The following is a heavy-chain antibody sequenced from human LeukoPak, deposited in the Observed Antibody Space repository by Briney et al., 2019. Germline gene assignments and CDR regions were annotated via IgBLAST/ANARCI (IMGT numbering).Heavy chain of an antibody. V-gene: IGHV4-39*07. Sequence: SETLSLTCTVSGGSISSSSYYWGWIRQPPGKGLEWIGSIYYSGSTYYNPSLKSRVTISVDTSKNQFSLKLSSVTAADTAVYYCARVRYRASYDYWGQGTLVTVSS. D-gene: IGHD1-26*01. CDR2: IYYSGST. CDR3: ARVRYRASYDY. CDR1: GGSISSSSYY. J-gene: IGHJ4*02.